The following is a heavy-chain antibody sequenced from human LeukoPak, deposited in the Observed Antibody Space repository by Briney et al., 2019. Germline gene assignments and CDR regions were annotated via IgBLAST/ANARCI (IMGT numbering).Heavy chain of an antibody. Sequence: GASVKVSCKASGYTFTGYYMHWVRQAPGQGPEWMGWLNPNSGGTHFAQRFQGRVTITRDTSISTAYMELSRQRSDDTAFYYCAREGGGTGTHWFDPWGQGTLVTVSS. CDR3: AREGGGTGTHWFDP. J-gene: IGHJ5*02. CDR1: GYTFTGYY. D-gene: IGHD1-1*01. V-gene: IGHV1-2*02. CDR2: LNPNSGGT.